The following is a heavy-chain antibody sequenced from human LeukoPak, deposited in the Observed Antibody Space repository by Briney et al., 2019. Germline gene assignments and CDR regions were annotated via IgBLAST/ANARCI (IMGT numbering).Heavy chain of an antibody. V-gene: IGHV1-18*01. D-gene: IGHD3-22*01. CDR3: ARDADSSYYYDSSGYSNN. J-gene: IGHJ4*02. CDR2: ISAYNGNT. Sequence: ASVKVSCKASGYTFTSYGISWVRQAPGQGLEWMGWISAYNGNTNYAQKLQGRVTMTTDTSTSTAYMELRSLRSDDTAVYYCARDADSSYYYDSSGYSNNWGQGTLVTVSS. CDR1: GYTFTSYG.